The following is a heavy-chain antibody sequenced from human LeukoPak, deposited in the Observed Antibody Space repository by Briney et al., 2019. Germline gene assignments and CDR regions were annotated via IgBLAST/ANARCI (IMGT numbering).Heavy chain of an antibody. D-gene: IGHD3-22*01. V-gene: IGHV4-39*01. CDR3: ARLLHDSRGYYYFDY. J-gene: IGHJ4*02. Sequence: SRTLSLTCTVSGGSISSSNYYWGWIRQPPGKGLEWMGSIHYSGGTYNNPSLKSRVTMSVDTSKSQFSLKVSSVTAADTAVYYCARLLHDSRGYYYFDYWGQGTLVIVSS. CDR1: GGSISSSNYY. CDR2: IHYSGGT.